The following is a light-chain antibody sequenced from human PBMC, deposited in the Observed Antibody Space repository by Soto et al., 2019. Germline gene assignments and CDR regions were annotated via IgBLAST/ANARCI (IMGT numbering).Light chain of an antibody. CDR2: DVN. Sequence: QSVLTQPRSVSGSPGQSVTISCTGTRSDVGAYNYVSWYQQYPGKAPKVMIYDVNKRPSGVPHRFSGSKSGNTASLTISGLQAEDEGDYYCCSYAGSHILVFGGGTKLTVL. CDR1: RSDVGAYNY. J-gene: IGLJ2*01. CDR3: CSYAGSHILV. V-gene: IGLV2-11*01.